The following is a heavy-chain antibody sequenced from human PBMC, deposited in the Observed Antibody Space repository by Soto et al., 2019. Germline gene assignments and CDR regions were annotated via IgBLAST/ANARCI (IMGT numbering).Heavy chain of an antibody. CDR3: ARDKDRQQLGGNYYYIMDV. J-gene: IGHJ6*02. CDR1: GGTFSSSA. CDR2: IMPIFRTP. D-gene: IGHD3-3*02. V-gene: IGHV1-69*12. Sequence: QVQLVQSGAEVKKPGSSVKVFCKASGGTFSSSAFSWVRQAPGQGLEWMGGIMPIFRTPDYAQKLQGRVTITADESTSTAYMELSSLTSEDTGVYYCARDKDRQQLGGNYYYIMDVWGQGTTVTVSS.